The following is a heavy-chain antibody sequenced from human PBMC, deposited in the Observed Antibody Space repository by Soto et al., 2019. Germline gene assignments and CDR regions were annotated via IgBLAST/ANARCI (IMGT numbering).Heavy chain of an antibody. D-gene: IGHD3-10*01. CDR2: INSDGSST. CDR3: ARDKTPDMPYYYGSGGSDAFDI. Sequence: GESLKISCAASGFTFSSYWMHWVRQAPGKGLVWVSRINSDGSSTSYADSVKGRFTISRDNAKNTLYLQMNSLRAEDTAVYYCARDKTPDMPYYYGSGGSDAFDIWGQGTMVTVSS. CDR1: GFTFSSYW. J-gene: IGHJ3*02. V-gene: IGHV3-74*01.